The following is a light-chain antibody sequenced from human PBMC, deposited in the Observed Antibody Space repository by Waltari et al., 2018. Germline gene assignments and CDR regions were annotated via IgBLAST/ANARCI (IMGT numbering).Light chain of an antibody. CDR1: RSDAGGSNY. V-gene: IGLV2-14*03. CDR2: DVS. Sequence: QSALTPPASVSGSPGQSITISCTGPRSDAGGSNYVSWYQQHPGKPPKLMIYDVSNRPSGVSNRFSGSKSGNTASLTISGLQAEDEADYYCSSYTISSTVVFGGGTKLTVL. CDR3: SSYTISSTVV. J-gene: IGLJ2*01.